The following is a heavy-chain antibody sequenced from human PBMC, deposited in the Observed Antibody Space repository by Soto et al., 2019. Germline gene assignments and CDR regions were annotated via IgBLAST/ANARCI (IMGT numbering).Heavy chain of an antibody. J-gene: IGHJ4*02. Sequence: EVQLVESGGGLVKPGGSLRLYCAASGFTFSSYSMNWVRQAPGKGLEWVSSISSSSSYIYYADSVKGRFTISRDNAKNSLYLQMNSLRAEDTAVYYCARGATTVTTGGVNYWGQGTLVTVSS. D-gene: IGHD4-17*01. CDR1: GFTFSSYS. V-gene: IGHV3-21*01. CDR3: ARGATTVTTGGVNY. CDR2: ISSSSSYI.